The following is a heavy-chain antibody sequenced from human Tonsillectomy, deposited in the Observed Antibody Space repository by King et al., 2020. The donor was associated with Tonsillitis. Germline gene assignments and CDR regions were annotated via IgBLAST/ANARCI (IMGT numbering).Heavy chain of an antibody. Sequence: VQLVESGGGVVQPGGSLRLSCPASGFTFSTYDIHWVRQAPDRGLEWVAFVRFDGAEQFYAESVKGRFTISRDNSRNTLFLQMSNLRAEDTAMYFCVTAPRGNIYGFDYWGQGTLVTVSS. CDR2: VRFDGAEQ. CDR1: GFTFSTYD. CDR3: VTAPRGNIYGFDY. D-gene: IGHD5-18*01. J-gene: IGHJ4*02. V-gene: IGHV3-30*02.